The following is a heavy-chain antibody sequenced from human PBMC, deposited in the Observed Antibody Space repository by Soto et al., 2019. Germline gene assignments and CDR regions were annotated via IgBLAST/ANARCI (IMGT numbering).Heavy chain of an antibody. J-gene: IGHJ3*02. CDR1: GYTFTSYG. Sequence: ASVKVSCKASGYTFTSYGISWVRQAPGQGLEWMGWISAYNGNTNYAQKLQGRVTMTTDTSTSTAYMELRSLRSDDTAVYYCARGDIVVVPAAMHYAFDIWGQGTMVTVSS. D-gene: IGHD2-2*01. V-gene: IGHV1-18*01. CDR2: ISAYNGNT. CDR3: ARGDIVVVPAAMHYAFDI.